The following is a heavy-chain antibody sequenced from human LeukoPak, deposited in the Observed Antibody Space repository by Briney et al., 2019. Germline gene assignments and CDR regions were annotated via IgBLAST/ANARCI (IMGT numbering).Heavy chain of an antibody. V-gene: IGHV3-66*02. CDR2: IHSGGST. CDR3: ARALKSSIAARRNAGFDY. Sequence: GGSLRLSCAASGFTVSSNYMNWVRQAPGKGLEWVSLIHSGGSTYYADSVKGRFTISRDNSKNTLYLQMNSLRAEDTAVYYCARALKSSIAARRNAGFDYWGQGTLVTVSS. CDR1: GFTVSSNY. D-gene: IGHD6-6*01. J-gene: IGHJ4*02.